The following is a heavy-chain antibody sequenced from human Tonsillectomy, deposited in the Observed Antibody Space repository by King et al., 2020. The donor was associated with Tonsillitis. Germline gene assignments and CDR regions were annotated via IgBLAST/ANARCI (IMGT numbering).Heavy chain of an antibody. Sequence: PCLVPPSQALSLPCPVSRGSLRRGASSWRWLRPPPWPGLEWLGSLYYNGAASYPPSLKGRVTRAVDTSTSHVSRKLRSVTAADTAVYCCARVRSAKAFYDSSAYSFDYWGQGTLVVVSS. V-gene: IGHV4-30-4*01. J-gene: IGHJ4*02. D-gene: IGHD3-22*01. CDR1: RGSLRRGASS. CDR2: LYYNGAA. CDR3: ARVRSAKAFYDSSAYSFDY.